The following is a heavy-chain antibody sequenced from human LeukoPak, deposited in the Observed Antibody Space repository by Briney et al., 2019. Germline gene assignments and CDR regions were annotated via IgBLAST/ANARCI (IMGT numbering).Heavy chain of an antibody. J-gene: IGHJ6*02. Sequence: ASVKVSCKASGYTFTGYYMHWVRQAPGQGLEWMGWINPNSGGTNYAQKFQGRVTMTRDTSISTAYMELSRLRSDDTAVYYCARERIYCSGGSCYSPPYYYYYGMDVWGQGTSVTVSS. CDR2: INPNSGGT. D-gene: IGHD2-15*01. V-gene: IGHV1-2*02. CDR3: ARERIYCSGGSCYSPPYYYYYGMDV. CDR1: GYTFTGYY.